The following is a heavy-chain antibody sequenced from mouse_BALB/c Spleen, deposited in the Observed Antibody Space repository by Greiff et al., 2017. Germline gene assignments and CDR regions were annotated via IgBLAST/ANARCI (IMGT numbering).Heavy chain of an antibody. J-gene: IGHJ4*01. CDR2: IYPGDGST. Sequence: QVQLQQSGPELVKPVASVKISCKASGYTFTSYDINWVKQRPGQGLEWIGWIYPGDGSTKYNEKFKGKATLTADKSSSTAYMQLSSLTSEDSAVYYCSTSTAGAMAYWCQGTSVTVSS. V-gene: IGHV1S56*01. CDR1: GYTFTSYD. CDR3: STSTAGAMAY.